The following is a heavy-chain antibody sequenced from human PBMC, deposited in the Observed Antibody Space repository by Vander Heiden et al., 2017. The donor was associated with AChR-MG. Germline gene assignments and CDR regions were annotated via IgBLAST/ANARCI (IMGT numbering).Heavy chain of an antibody. J-gene: IGHJ4*02. CDR2: IDHSGIT. D-gene: IGHD3-10*01. V-gene: IGHV4-34*01. CDR1: GESLSYHW. Sequence: QVHLQQWGAGLLKPSETLSLTCAVSGESLSYHWWSWLRQAPGKGLEWIGEIDHSGITNYNPSLKSRVTISADRSKQMFSLNLNDVTAADTAVYYCATGYGSGNPLDDWGQGTLVTVSS. CDR3: ATGYGSGNPLDD.